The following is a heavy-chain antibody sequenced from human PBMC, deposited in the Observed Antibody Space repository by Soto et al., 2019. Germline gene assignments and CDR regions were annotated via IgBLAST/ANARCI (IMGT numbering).Heavy chain of an antibody. V-gene: IGHV6-1*01. CDR3: ARDPAYSSGPSYYYGMDV. CDR2: TYYRSKWYN. D-gene: IGHD6-19*01. Sequence: SPALSLTCAISGDSVSNNSAAWNWIRQYPSRGLEWLGRTYYRSKWYNDYAVSVKSRITINPDTSKNQFSLQLNSVTPEDTAVYYCARDPAYSSGPSYYYGMDVWGQGTTVTVSS. CDR1: GDSVSNNSAA. J-gene: IGHJ6*02.